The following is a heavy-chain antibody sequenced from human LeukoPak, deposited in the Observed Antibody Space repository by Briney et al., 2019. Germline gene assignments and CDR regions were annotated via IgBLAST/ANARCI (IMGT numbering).Heavy chain of an antibody. Sequence: SETLSLTCTVSGGSISDYYRGWIRQPPGKGLEWIGYTHDSGNSNYNPSLRSRVTISIDTSKNQFSLKLTSVTAADTAVYYCARDAESDDHADFHIWGQGTMVTVSS. D-gene: IGHD1-14*01. CDR1: GGSISDYY. J-gene: IGHJ3*02. V-gene: IGHV4-59*01. CDR3: ARDAESDDHADFHI. CDR2: THDSGNS.